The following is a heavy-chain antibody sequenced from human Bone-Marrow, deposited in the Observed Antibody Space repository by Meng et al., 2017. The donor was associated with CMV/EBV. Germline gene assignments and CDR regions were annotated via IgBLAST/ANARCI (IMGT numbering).Heavy chain of an antibody. J-gene: IGHJ4*02. Sequence: ASVKVSCKASGYTFTKFYIYWVRQAPGLGPEWMGIINPDSGSTSHVQKFQGRVTMTRDRSTTTAYMELSSLTSEDTAMYYCSRAVPTGMRGEGPDYWGPGTLVTVSS. CDR3: SRAVPTGMRGEGPDY. D-gene: IGHD1-1*01. V-gene: IGHV1-46*01. CDR1: GYTFTKFY. CDR2: INPDSGST.